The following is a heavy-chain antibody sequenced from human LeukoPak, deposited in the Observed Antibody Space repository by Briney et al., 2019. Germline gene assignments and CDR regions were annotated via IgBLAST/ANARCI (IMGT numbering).Heavy chain of an antibody. V-gene: IGHV4-59*12. D-gene: IGHD6-13*01. CDR1: GGSISSYY. Sequence: SETLSLTCTVSGGSISSYYWSWIRQPPGKGLEWIGYIYYSGSTNYNPSLKSRVTISVDTSKNQFSLQLNSVTPEDTAVYYCARGSSSWRERWDYWGQGTLVTVSS. CDR3: ARGSSSWRERWDY. CDR2: IYYSGST. J-gene: IGHJ4*02.